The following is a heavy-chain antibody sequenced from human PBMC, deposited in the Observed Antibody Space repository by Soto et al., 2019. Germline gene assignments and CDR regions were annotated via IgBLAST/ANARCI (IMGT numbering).Heavy chain of an antibody. CDR3: TKGSWLDS. CDR2: ISDNTDRT. Sequence: GGSPRLSCVASGFTFSIYDMTWVRQAPGKGPECVAVISDNTDRTSYADSVKGRFTISRDNSESTVYLQMSSLTAEDTAVYYCTKGSWLDSWGQGALVTVS. D-gene: IGHD6-13*01. CDR1: GFTFSIYD. J-gene: IGHJ5*02. V-gene: IGHV3-23*01.